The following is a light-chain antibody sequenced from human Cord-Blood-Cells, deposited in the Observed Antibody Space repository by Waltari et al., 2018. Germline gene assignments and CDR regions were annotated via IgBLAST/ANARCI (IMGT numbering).Light chain of an antibody. CDR2: LNSDGSH. Sequence: QLVLTQLPSASASLGASVTLTCTLSSGHSSYAIAWHQQQPEKGPRYLMKLNSDGSHSKGDGIPDRFSGSSSGAERYLTISSLQSEDEADYYCQTWGTGIRVFGGGTKLTVL. J-gene: IGLJ3*02. CDR1: SGHSSYA. CDR3: QTWGTGIRV. V-gene: IGLV4-69*01.